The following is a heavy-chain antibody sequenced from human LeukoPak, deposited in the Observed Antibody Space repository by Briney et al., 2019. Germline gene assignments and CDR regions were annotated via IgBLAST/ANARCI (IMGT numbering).Heavy chain of an antibody. V-gene: IGHV3-21*04. Sequence: GGSLRLSCEASGFAFSNYTMNWVRQAPGRGLEWVSSISSRGTHSYYADSVKGRFTISRDNPKNTLYLQMDSLRAEDTAVYFCAKRGVVIRVILVGFHKEAYYFDSWGQGALVTVSS. CDR3: AKRGVVIRVILVGFHKEAYYFDS. CDR1: GFAFSNYT. D-gene: IGHD3-22*01. CDR2: ISSRGTHS. J-gene: IGHJ4*02.